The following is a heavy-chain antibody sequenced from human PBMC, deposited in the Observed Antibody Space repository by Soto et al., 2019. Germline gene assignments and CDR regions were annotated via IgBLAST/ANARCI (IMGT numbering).Heavy chain of an antibody. V-gene: IGHV3-30-3*01. CDR1: GFTFSSYA. D-gene: IGHD1-26*01. J-gene: IGHJ4*02. Sequence: QVQLVESGGGVVQPGRSLRLSCAASGFTFSSYAMHWVRQAPGKGLEWVAVISYDGSNKYYADSVKGRFTISRDNSKNTLYLQMNSLRAEDTAVYYCARGGEPTTVLYLPLDYWGQGTLVTVSS. CDR2: ISYDGSNK. CDR3: ARGGEPTTVLYLPLDY.